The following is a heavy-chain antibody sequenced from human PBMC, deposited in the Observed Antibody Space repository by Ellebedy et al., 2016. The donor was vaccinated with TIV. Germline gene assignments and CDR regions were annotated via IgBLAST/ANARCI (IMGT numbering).Heavy chain of an antibody. Sequence: SETLSLTXTVSGGPISSRTYYWGWIRQPPGKGLEWIGSIYYSGSTYYNPSLKTRVTISIDTSSNQFSLKLSSVTAADTAVYYCARDNYSNTRGYYYFPPYAFDSWGQGTLVTVSS. J-gene: IGHJ4*02. D-gene: IGHD3-22*01. CDR3: ARDNYSNTRGYYYFPPYAFDS. CDR1: GGPISSRTYY. CDR2: IYYSGST. V-gene: IGHV4-39*07.